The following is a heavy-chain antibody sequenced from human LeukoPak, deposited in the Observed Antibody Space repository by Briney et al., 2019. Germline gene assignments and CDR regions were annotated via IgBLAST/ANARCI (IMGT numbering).Heavy chain of an antibody. CDR2: INSDGSST. J-gene: IGHJ4*02. Sequence: GGSLTLSCAASGFTFRSYWMHWVRQAPGEGLVWVSRINSDGSSTNYADSVKGRFTISRDHAKNTLYLHMNSLRAEDTAEYYCAREMSTVTSLAYWGQGTLVTVSS. D-gene: IGHD4-17*01. V-gene: IGHV3-74*01. CDR3: AREMSTVTSLAY. CDR1: GFTFRSYW.